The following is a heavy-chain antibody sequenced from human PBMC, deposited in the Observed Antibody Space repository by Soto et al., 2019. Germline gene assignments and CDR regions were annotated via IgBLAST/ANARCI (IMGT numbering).Heavy chain of an antibody. V-gene: IGHV3-23*01. CDR1: GFTFSNHA. Sequence: EEQLLESGGGLVQPGGSLRLSCAASGFTFSNHAMNWVRQSPGKGLEWVSGITASGGEAYYADSVRGRFTISRDHSKNALSLQMTGLRGEDSARYYCTKDDYDFWSGYFSFWGQGTPVTVSS. J-gene: IGHJ4*01. CDR3: TKDDYDFWSGYFSF. D-gene: IGHD3-3*01. CDR2: ITASGGEA.